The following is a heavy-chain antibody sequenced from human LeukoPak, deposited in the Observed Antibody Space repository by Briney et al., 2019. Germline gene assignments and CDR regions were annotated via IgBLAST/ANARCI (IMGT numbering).Heavy chain of an antibody. CDR2: INNSGST. D-gene: IGHD6-13*01. CDR1: GVSFSGYY. V-gene: IGHV4-34*01. J-gene: IGHJ4*02. Sequence: PSETLSHTCAVYGVSFSGYYWSWIRLPPGKGLEWIGEINNSGSTNYNPSLKSRVTISVDTSKNQFSLKLSSVTAADTAVYYCLRDIAASGGFHYWGQGTLVTVSS. CDR3: LRDIAASGGFHY.